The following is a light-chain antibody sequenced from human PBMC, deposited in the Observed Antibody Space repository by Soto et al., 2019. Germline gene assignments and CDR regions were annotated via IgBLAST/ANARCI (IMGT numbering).Light chain of an antibody. CDR2: GPS. Sequence: NVLTQRAANIRGFPGAGATLSFRASQSVSRKLAWYQQTRGQAPRLLIYGPSSRATGIPDRFSGSGSGTDFTLTLSRLEPEDFAVYYCQQHGSSPRTFAQGRKVDVK. V-gene: IGKV3-20*01. J-gene: IGKJ1*01. CDR1: QSVSRK. CDR3: QQHGSSPRT.